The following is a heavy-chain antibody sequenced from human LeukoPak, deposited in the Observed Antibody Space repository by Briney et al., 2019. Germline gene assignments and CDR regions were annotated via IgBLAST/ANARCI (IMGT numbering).Heavy chain of an antibody. CDR2: IRSKAYGGTT. J-gene: IGHJ3*02. CDR1: GFTFGDYA. V-gene: IGHV3-49*04. CDR3: TRDSYFDWLYSDAFDI. D-gene: IGHD3-9*01. Sequence: GGSLRLSCTASGFTFGDYAMSWVRQAPGKGLEWVGFIRSKAYGGTTEYAASVKGRFTISRDDPKSIAHLQMNSLKTEDTAVYYCTRDSYFDWLYSDAFDIWGQGTMVTVSS.